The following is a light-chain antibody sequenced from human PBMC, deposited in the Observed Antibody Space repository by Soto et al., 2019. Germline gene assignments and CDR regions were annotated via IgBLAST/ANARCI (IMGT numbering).Light chain of an antibody. CDR1: QSVSSY. CDR2: DAS. CDR3: QQPARFT. V-gene: IGKV3-11*01. J-gene: IGKJ3*01. Sequence: EIVLTQSPATLSLSPGERATLSCRASQSVSSYLAWYQQTPGQAHRLLIYDASNRATGIPSRFSVSGSGTDFPLTIGCLEPEDFAVYYCQQPARFTFGPRTKVDIK.